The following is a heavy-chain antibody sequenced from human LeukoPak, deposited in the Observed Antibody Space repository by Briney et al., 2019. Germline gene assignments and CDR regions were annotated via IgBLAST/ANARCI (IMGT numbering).Heavy chain of an antibody. CDR1: GFTFSSYA. D-gene: IGHD5-18*01. CDR3: AKDRIRGYSTGYPIIDY. CDR2: ISGSGGST. V-gene: IGHV3-23*01. Sequence: GGSLRLSCAASGFTFSSYAMSWVRQAPGKGLEWVSAISGSGGSTYYADSVKGRFTISRDNSKNTLYLQMNSLRAEDTAVYYCAKDRIRGYSTGYPIIDYWGLGTLVTVSS. J-gene: IGHJ4*02.